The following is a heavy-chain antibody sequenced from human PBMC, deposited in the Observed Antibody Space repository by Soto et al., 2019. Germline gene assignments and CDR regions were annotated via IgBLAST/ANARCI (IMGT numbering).Heavy chain of an antibody. V-gene: IGHV4-34*01. CDR1: GGSFSGYY. CDR2: INHSGST. CDR3: ARASFHVVVPAARLNWFDP. D-gene: IGHD2-2*01. J-gene: IGHJ5*02. Sequence: PSETLSLTCAVYGGSFSGYYLSWIRQPPGKGLEWIGEINHSGSTNYNPSLKSRVTISVDTSKNQFSLKLSSVTAADTAVYYCARASFHVVVPAARLNWFDPWGQGTLVTVSS.